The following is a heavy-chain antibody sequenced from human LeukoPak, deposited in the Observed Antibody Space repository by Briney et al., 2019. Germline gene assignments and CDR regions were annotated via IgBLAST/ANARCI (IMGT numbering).Heavy chain of an antibody. CDR2: IRYDGSDK. V-gene: IGHV3-30*02. Sequence: PGGSLRLSCAASGFTFNRYAMHWVRQAPGKGLEWVAFIRYDGSDKCYADSVKGRFTVSRDNSMNTLYLQMNSLRTEDTGVYYCASAAATLTNLRLVDYWGQGTLVTVSS. D-gene: IGHD4-17*01. CDR1: GFTFNRYA. CDR3: ASAAATLTNLRLVDY. J-gene: IGHJ4*02.